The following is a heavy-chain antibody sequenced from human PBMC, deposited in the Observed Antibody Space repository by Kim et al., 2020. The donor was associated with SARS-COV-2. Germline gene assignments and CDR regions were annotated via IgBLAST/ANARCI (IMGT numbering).Heavy chain of an antibody. D-gene: IGHD1-1*01. CDR1: GYAFNDYH. V-gene: IGHV1-2*02. CDR2: IHPKSGDT. J-gene: IGHJ4*02. CDR3: TSQITGTSFEY. Sequence: ASVKVSCKASGYAFNDYHLHWVRQAPGKGLEWMGWIHPKSGDTHYAQKFQSRVTMTRDMSISKVYMELTSLRSDDTAVFYCTSQITGTSFEYWGQGTLVT.